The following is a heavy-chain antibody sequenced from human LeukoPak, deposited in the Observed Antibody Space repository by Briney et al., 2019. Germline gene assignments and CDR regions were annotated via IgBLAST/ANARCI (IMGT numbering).Heavy chain of an antibody. J-gene: IGHJ4*02. Sequence: PGGSLRLSCAASGFTFSSYWMSWVRQAPGKGLEWVANIKQDGSEKYYVDSVKGRFTISRDNAKNSLYLQMNSLRAEDTAVYYCARYGVERIQLWLWPGLSYYFDYWGQGTLVTVSS. CDR2: IKQDGSEK. D-gene: IGHD5-18*01. V-gene: IGHV3-7*01. CDR3: ARYGVERIQLWLWPGLSYYFDY. CDR1: GFTFSSYW.